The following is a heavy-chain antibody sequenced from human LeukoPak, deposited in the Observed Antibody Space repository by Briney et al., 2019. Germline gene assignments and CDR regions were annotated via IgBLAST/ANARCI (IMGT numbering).Heavy chain of an antibody. J-gene: IGHJ6*02. Sequence: PGGSLRLSCAGSGFTFSSYGVHWVRQAPGKGLEWVAVISYDGSNKYYADSVKGRFTISRDNSKNTLYLQMNSLRAEDAAVYYCAKGQNSYYGPGSFHYYYGMAVWGQGTTVTVSS. CDR2: ISYDGSNK. CDR3: AKGQNSYYGPGSFHYYYGMAV. D-gene: IGHD3-10*01. CDR1: GFTFSSYG. V-gene: IGHV3-30*18.